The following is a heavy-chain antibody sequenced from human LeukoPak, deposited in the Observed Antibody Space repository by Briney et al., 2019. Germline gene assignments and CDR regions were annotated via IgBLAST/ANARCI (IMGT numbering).Heavy chain of an antibody. CDR3: ARVGIAAAYDY. Sequence: PSETLSLTCTVSGGSLSSHYWSWIRQPPGKGLEWIGYIYYSGSTNYNPSLKSRVTISVDTSKNQFSLKLSSVTAADTAVYYCARVGIAAAYDYWGQGTLVTVSS. D-gene: IGHD6-13*01. J-gene: IGHJ4*02. CDR1: GGSLSSHY. CDR2: IYYSGST. V-gene: IGHV4-59*11.